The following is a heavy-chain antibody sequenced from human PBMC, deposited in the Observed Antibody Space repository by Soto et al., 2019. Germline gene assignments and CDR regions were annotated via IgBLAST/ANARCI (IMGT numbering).Heavy chain of an antibody. CDR3: ARENYYDSSGHDY. J-gene: IGHJ4*02. D-gene: IGHD3-22*01. CDR2: INSSGGST. V-gene: IGHV1-46*01. Sequence: QVQLVQSGAEVKKPGASVKVSCKASGYTFTSYYMHWVRQAPGQGLEWRGIINSSGGSTSYAQKCQGRVTLTRDTSTGTVYMELSSLGSEETAVYYWARENYYDSSGHDYWGQGTLVTVSS. CDR1: GYTFTSYY.